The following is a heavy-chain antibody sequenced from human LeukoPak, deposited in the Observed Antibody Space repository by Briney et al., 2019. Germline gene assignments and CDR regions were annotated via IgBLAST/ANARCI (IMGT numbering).Heavy chain of an antibody. CDR2: IYYSGST. CDR1: GGSISSSTSY. J-gene: IGHJ5*02. D-gene: IGHD6-19*01. CDR3: ARLGAEAKQWLVKYNWFDP. Sequence: SETLSLTCTVSGGSISSSTSYWGWIRQPPGKGLEWIGSIYYSGSTYYNPSLKSRVTISVDTSKNQFSLKLSSVTAADTAVYYCARLGAEAKQWLVKYNWFDPWGQGTLVTVSS. V-gene: IGHV4-39*07.